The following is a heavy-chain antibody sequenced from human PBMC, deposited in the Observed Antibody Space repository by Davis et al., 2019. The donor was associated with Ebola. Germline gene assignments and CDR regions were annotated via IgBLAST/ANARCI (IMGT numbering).Heavy chain of an antibody. CDR1: GASISRHY. CDR3: ARDRPDHYYFYYGMDV. J-gene: IGHJ6*02. D-gene: IGHD6-6*01. CDR2: IYTSGST. V-gene: IGHV4-4*08. Sequence: PSETLSLTCTVSGASISRHYWSWIRQPPGQGLEWIGHIYTSGSTNYNPSLKSRVTISVDTSKNQFSLKLSSVTATDTAVYYCARDRPDHYYFYYGMDVWGQGTTVTVSS.